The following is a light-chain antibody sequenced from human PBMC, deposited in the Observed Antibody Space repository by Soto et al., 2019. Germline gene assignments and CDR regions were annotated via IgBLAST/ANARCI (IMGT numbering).Light chain of an antibody. CDR3: XQYGSSHSFT. J-gene: IGKJ3*01. CDR1: QSVSSSY. V-gene: IGKV3-20*01. CDR2: GTS. Sequence: EIVLTQSPGTLSLSPGERATLSCRASQSVSSSYLAWYQQKPGQAPRLLIYGTSSRATGIPDRFSGSGSGTDXXXTIXRLEAEDFAVYYXXQYGSSHSFTFGPGTKVDIK.